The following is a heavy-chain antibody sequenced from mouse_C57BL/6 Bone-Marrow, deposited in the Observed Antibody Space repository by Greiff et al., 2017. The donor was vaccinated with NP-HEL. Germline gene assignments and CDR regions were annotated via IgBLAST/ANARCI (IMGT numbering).Heavy chain of an antibody. CDR2: ISDGGSYT. CDR1: GFTFSSYA. V-gene: IGHV5-4*01. CDR3: ARAYDYDGWFAY. Sequence: EVQGVESGGGLVKPGGSLKLSCAASGFTFSSYAMSWVRQTPEKRLEWVATISDGGSYTYYPDNVKGRFTISRDNATNNLYLQMSHLKSEDTAMYYCARAYDYDGWFAYWGQGTLVTVSA. J-gene: IGHJ3*01. D-gene: IGHD2-4*01.